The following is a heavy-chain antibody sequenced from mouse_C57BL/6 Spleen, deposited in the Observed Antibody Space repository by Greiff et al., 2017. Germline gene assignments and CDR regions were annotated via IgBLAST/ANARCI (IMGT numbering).Heavy chain of an antibody. CDR1: GYSITSGYY. CDR2: ISYDGSN. CDR3: ARDDYDGGYAMDY. Sequence: EVQRVESGPGLVKPSQSLSLTCSVTGYSITSGYYWNWIRQFPGNKLEWMGYISYDGSNNYNPSLKNRISITRDTSKNQFFLKLNSVTTEDTATYYCARDDYDGGYAMDYWGQGTSVTVSS. J-gene: IGHJ4*01. V-gene: IGHV3-6*01. D-gene: IGHD2-4*01.